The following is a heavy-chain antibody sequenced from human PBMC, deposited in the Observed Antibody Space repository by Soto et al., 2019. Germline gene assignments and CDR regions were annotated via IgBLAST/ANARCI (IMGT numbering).Heavy chain of an antibody. Sequence: EVQLLESGGGLVQPGGSLRLSCAASGFSFNNHAMTWVRQAPGKGLEWVSGISGSGSTTHYADSVKGRFTISRDNSKDNLYLEMNSPRAEDTAVYYCWKDRLTLTMVVVGAFDFRGLGTIVTVSS. CDR2: ISGSGSTT. V-gene: IGHV3-23*01. CDR3: WKDRLTLTMVVVGAFDF. D-gene: IGHD3-22*01. J-gene: IGHJ3*01. CDR1: GFSFNNHA.